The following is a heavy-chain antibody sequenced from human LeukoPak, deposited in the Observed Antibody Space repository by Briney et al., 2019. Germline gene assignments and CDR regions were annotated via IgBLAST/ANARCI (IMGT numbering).Heavy chain of an antibody. CDR2: ISGSGDRT. D-gene: IGHD4-23*01. V-gene: IGHV3-23*01. Sequence: GGSPRLSCAASGFTFSDYAISWVRQAPGKGLEWVSTISGSGDRTYYAHSVKGRFTISRDNSKNTLFLQMNSLRAEDTALYYCAKDFFRDYGGNSVLFDYWGQGTLVSVSS. J-gene: IGHJ4*02. CDR3: AKDFFRDYGGNSVLFDY. CDR1: GFTFSDYA.